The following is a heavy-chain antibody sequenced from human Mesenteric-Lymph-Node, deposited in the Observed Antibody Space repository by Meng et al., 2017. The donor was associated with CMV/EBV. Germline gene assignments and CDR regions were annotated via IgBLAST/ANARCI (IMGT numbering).Heavy chain of an antibody. V-gene: IGHV3-21*06. J-gene: IGHJ4*02. CDR1: GLTFSSNG. CDR3: ARDVGVALDS. Sequence: GESLKISCAASGLTFSSNGMNWVRQAPGKGLEWVSCISGSSTYIYYADSLKGRFTISRDNAKSSVYLQINSLRAEDTAVYYCARDVGVALDSWGQGTLVTSPQ. D-gene: IGHD2-15*01. CDR2: ISGSSTYI.